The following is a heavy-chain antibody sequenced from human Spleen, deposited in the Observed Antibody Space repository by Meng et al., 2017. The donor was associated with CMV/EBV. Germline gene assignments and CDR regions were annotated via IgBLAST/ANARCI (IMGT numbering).Heavy chain of an antibody. D-gene: IGHD1/OR15-1a*01. CDR3: ARGLRSETTFDY. Sequence: GSLRLSCTVSYGSITSYYWSWIRQPPGKGREWIGYIYYGGSTSYKPSLKSRVIISVDTSKTQFSLKLSSVTAADTAVHYCARGLRSETTFDYWGQGALVTVSS. CDR1: YGSITSYY. V-gene: IGHV4-59*01. CDR2: IYYGGST. J-gene: IGHJ4*02.